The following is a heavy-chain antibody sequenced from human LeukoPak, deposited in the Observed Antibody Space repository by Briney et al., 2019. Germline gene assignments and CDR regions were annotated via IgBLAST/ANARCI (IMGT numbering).Heavy chain of an antibody. CDR1: GFTFRSYA. V-gene: IGHV3-23*01. J-gene: IGHJ4*02. Sequence: PGGSLRLSCAASGFTFRSYAMGWVRQAPGKGLEWVSAISGSGGSTYYADSVKGRFTISRDNSKNTLYLQMNSLRAEDTAVYYCAKDQTYYDFWSLDYWGQGTLVTVSS. D-gene: IGHD3-3*01. CDR3: AKDQTYYDFWSLDY. CDR2: ISGSGGST.